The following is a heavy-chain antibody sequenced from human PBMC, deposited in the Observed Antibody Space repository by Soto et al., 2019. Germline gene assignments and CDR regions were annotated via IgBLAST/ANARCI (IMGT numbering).Heavy chain of an antibody. V-gene: IGHV3-23*01. CDR3: TRILWSSRRDALDI. CDR1: GFTFRNYA. D-gene: IGHD2-21*01. J-gene: IGHJ6*02. CDR2: IGTSGTPT. Sequence: DVQLLESGGDLVQPGGSLRLSCIASGFTFRNYAMAWVRQAPGEDLEWVSAIGTSGTPTLYADSVKSRFSISRDDSRNTVSLQINSLGVEDTATYYCTRILWSSRRDALDIWGQGTTVTVSS.